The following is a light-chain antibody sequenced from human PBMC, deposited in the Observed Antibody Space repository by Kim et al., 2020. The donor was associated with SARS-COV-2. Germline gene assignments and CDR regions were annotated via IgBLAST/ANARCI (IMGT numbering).Light chain of an antibody. Sequence: DIVMTQSPISLPVTPGEPASISCRSSQSLLHSNGYNYLDWYLQKPGQSPQLLIFLGSNRASGVPDRFSGRGSGTDFKLKINRVEAEDVGVYYCMQAIQMPHTFGGGTKVDIK. CDR3: MQAIQMPHT. CDR1: QSLLHSNGYNY. J-gene: IGKJ4*02. V-gene: IGKV2-28*01. CDR2: LGS.